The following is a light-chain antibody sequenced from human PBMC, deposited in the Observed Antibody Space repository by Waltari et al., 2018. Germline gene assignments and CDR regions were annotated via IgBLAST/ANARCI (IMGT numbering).Light chain of an antibody. CDR1: SSDDGGYHY. CDR3: CSYGGTYSWV. CDR2: DVS. J-gene: IGLJ3*02. Sequence: QSALTQPRPVSGSPGQSVTISCTGTSSDDGGYHYVPWYQQHPGKAPKLMIYDVSKRPSGVPDRFSGSKSGNTASLTISGLQAEDEADYYCCSYGGTYSWVFGGGTKLTVL. V-gene: IGLV2-11*01.